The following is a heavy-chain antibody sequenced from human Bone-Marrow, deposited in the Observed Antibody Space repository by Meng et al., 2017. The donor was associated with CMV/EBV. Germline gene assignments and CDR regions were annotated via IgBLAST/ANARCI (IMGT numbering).Heavy chain of an antibody. D-gene: IGHD3-10*01. CDR1: VGSFSGYY. CDR2: INHNGST. CDR3: ARGSRIYYGSGSFNDY. V-gene: IGHV4-34*01. Sequence: YVGSFSGYYWSWIRQPPGKGLEWIGEINHNGSTNYNPSLKSRVTISVDTSKNQFSLKLSSVTAADTAVYYCARGSRIYYGSGSFNDYWGQGTLVTVSS. J-gene: IGHJ4*02.